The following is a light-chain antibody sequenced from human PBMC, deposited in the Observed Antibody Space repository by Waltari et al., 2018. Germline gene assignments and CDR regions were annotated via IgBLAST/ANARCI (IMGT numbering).Light chain of an antibody. CDR3: SSYTTTTTYV. CDR2: EVN. CDR1: SSDIGNYNR. V-gene: IGLV2-18*02. Sequence: QPALTQPPSVSGSPGQSVTISCTGSSSDIGNYNRVSWYQQPPGTAPKLLIYEVNYRPSGVPDRFSGSKAGNTASLTISGLQAEDEADYFCSSYTTTTTYVFGTGTKVTVL. J-gene: IGLJ1*01.